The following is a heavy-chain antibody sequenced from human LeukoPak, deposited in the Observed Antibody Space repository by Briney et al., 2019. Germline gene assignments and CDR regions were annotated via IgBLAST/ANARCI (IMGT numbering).Heavy chain of an antibody. Sequence: GESLKISCKGSGYSFTSYWIGWVRQVPGKGLEWMGIIYPGDSDTRYSPSFQGQVTISADKSISTAYLQWSSLKASDTAMYYCARDPPNCGGDCYSGYFDYWGQGTLVTVSS. CDR3: ARDPPNCGGDCYSGYFDY. J-gene: IGHJ4*02. CDR1: GYSFTSYW. CDR2: IYPGDSDT. V-gene: IGHV5-51*01. D-gene: IGHD2-21*02.